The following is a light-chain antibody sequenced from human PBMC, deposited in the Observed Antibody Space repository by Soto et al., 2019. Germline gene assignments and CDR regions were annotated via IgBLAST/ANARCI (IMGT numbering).Light chain of an antibody. CDR3: QQYGSSRWT. Sequence: EIVLTQSPGTLSLSPGERATLSCRASQSVSSSYLAWYQQKPGQAPRLLIYGASSRGTGIPDRFSGSGSGRDFTLTISRLEPEDFAVYYCQQYGSSRWTFGQGTKVEIK. CDR2: GAS. J-gene: IGKJ1*01. CDR1: QSVSSSY. V-gene: IGKV3-20*01.